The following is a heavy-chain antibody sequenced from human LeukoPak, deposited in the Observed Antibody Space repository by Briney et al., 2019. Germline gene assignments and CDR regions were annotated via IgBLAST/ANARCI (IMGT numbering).Heavy chain of an antibody. CDR1: GGTFSSYA. Sequence: SVKVSCKASGGTFSSYAISWVRQAPGQGLEWMGRIIPILGIANYAQKFQSRVRITADKSTSTAYMELSSLRSEDTAVYYCASSPYTYGGNPLYYYGMDVWGQGTTVTVSS. J-gene: IGHJ6*02. D-gene: IGHD2-15*01. CDR3: ASSPYTYGGNPLYYYGMDV. CDR2: IIPILGIA. V-gene: IGHV1-69*04.